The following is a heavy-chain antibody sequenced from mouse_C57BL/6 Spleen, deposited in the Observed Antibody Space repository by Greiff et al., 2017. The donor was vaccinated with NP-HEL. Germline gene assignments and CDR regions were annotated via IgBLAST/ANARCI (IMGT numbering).Heavy chain of an antibody. D-gene: IGHD1-1*02. J-gene: IGHJ4*01. CDR3: TRFGGYYYAMDY. V-gene: IGHV1-15*01. CDR1: GYTFTDYE. CDR2: IDPETGGT. Sequence: QVQLQQSGAELVRPGASVTLSCKASGYTFTDYEMHWVKQTPVHGLEWIGAIDPETGGTAYNQKFKGKAILTADKSSSTAYMELRSLTSEDSAVYYCTRFGGYYYAMDYWGQGTSVTVSS.